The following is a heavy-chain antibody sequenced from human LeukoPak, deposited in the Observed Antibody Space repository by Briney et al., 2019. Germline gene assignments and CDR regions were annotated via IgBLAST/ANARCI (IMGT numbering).Heavy chain of an antibody. CDR1: GFTFSNAW. V-gene: IGHV3-15*01. Sequence: GGSLRLSCAASGFTFSNAWMSWVRQAPGKGLEWVGRIKSKTDGGTTDYAAPVKGRFTISRDDSKNTLYLQMNSLRTDDTAVYYCARDVAASAVYYFDYWGQGTLVTVSS. CDR2: IKSKTDGGTT. J-gene: IGHJ4*02. D-gene: IGHD3-16*01. CDR3: ARDVAASAVYYFDY.